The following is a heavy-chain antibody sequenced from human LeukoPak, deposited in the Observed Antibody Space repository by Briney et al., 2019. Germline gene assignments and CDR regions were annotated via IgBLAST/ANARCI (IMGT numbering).Heavy chain of an antibody. CDR1: GFTFSSYG. J-gene: IGHJ6*02. V-gene: IGHV3-30*03. D-gene: IGHD2-2*01. CDR2: ISYDGSNK. Sequence: GGSLRLSCAASGFTFSSYGMHWVRQAPGKGLEWVAVISYDGSNKYYADSVKGRFTISRDNSKNTLYLQMNSLRAEDTAVYYCDVVPAASSYYYGMDVWGQGTMVTVSS. CDR3: DVVPAASSYYYGMDV.